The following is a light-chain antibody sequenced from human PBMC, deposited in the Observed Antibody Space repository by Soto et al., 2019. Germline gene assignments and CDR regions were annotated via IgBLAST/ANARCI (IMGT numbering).Light chain of an antibody. CDR3: QKYHTQAT. V-gene: IGKV1-8*01. CDR2: AAS. CDR1: QDVSGY. J-gene: IGKJ1*01. Sequence: AIRMTQSPSSLSASTGDRVTITCRASQDVSGYVAWYQQKPGRAPNLLVYAASTLQAGVPSRFTGSAYGTEFTLTITCLQSEDHATYLCQKYHTQATFGQGTKVDIK.